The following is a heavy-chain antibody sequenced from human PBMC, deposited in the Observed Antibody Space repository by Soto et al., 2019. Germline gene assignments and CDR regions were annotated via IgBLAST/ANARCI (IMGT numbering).Heavy chain of an antibody. D-gene: IGHD6-19*01. J-gene: IGHJ4*02. CDR2: IYPGDSDT. Sequence: GESLKISCKGSGYTFTSYWIAWVRQMPGKGLEWMGIIYPGDSDTRYSPSFQGQVSISADKSISTAYLQWSSLKASDTAMYYGATQYGSALYYLGCWDQETRFTVSS. V-gene: IGHV5-51*01. CDR1: GYTFTSYW. CDR3: ATQYGSALYYLGC.